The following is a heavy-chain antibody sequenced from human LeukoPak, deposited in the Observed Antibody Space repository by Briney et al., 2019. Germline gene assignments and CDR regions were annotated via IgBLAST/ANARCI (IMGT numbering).Heavy chain of an antibody. V-gene: IGHV3-21*01. Sequence: PGGSPRLSCAASGFTFSSYSMNWVRQAPGKGLEWVSSISSSSSYIYYADSVKGRFTISRDNAKNSLYLQMNSLRAEDTAVYYCARVGVAATQGNDYWGQGTLVTVSS. CDR3: ARVGVAATQGNDY. D-gene: IGHD2-15*01. CDR1: GFTFSSYS. CDR2: ISSSSSYI. J-gene: IGHJ4*02.